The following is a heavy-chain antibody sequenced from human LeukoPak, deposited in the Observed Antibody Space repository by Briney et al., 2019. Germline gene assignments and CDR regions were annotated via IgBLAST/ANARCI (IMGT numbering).Heavy chain of an antibody. CDR1: GDSITGHY. D-gene: IGHD1-14*01. V-gene: IGHV4-59*11. Sequence: SETLSLTCSVSGDSITGHYLTWIRQPPGNGLEWIGYISHIGSTNYNPSLKSRVTISVDTSKNQFSLKLTSVTAADTALYYCARDRISINAPDMWGQGTMVTVSS. CDR3: ARDRISINAPDM. CDR2: ISHIGST. J-gene: IGHJ3*02.